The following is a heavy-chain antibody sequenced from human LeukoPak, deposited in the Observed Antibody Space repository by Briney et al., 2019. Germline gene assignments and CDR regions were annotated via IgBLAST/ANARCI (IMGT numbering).Heavy chain of an antibody. CDR1: GYTFTSYG. CDR2: ISAYNGNT. CDR3: ARDGTYYYDSSGYCPTPLNDY. Sequence: GASVKVSCKASGYTFTSYGISWVRQAPGQGLEWMGWISAYNGNTNYAQKLQGRVTMTTDTSTSTAYMELRSLRSDDTAVYYCARDGTYYYDSSGYCPTPLNDYWGQGTLVTVSS. V-gene: IGHV1-18*01. D-gene: IGHD3-22*01. J-gene: IGHJ4*02.